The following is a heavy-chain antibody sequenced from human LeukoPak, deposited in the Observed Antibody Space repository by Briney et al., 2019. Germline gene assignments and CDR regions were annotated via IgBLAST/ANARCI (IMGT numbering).Heavy chain of an antibody. CDR1: GGTFSSYA. CDR2: IIPIFGTA. Sequence: SVKVSCTASGGTFSSYAISWVRQAPGEGLEWMGGIIPIFGTANSAQTFEGRVTVTTDESTSKAPMQRRRLRSEATAVYYCARDSSSWPFDYWGQGTLVTVSS. D-gene: IGHD6-13*01. J-gene: IGHJ4*02. CDR3: ARDSSSWPFDY. V-gene: IGHV1-69*05.